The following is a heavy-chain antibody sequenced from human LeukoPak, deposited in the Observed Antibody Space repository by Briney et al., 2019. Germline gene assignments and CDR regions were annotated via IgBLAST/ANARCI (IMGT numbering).Heavy chain of an antibody. CDR1: GLTFSGNG. CDR2: IRSDGGSI. Sequence: PGGSLRLSCVGSGLTFSGNGLHWVRQAPGKGLEYVSGIRSDGGSISYANSVKGRFTISRDNSKNTLHLQMGSLRADDTAIHYCARDGGFWGQGTLVTVSS. D-gene: IGHD3-3*01. V-gene: IGHV3-64*01. CDR3: ARDGGF. J-gene: IGHJ4*02.